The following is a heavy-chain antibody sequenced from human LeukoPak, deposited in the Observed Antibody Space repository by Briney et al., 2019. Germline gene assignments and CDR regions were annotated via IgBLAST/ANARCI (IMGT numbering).Heavy chain of an antibody. V-gene: IGHV3-23*01. Sequence: GGSLRLSCAASGFTFRSFAMSWVRQAPGKGLEWVSAISGSGDTTYYADSVKGRFTISKDNSKNTLYLQMNSLRAEDTAVYYCATQYYYDSSGYYLFDYWGQGTLVTVSS. CDR1: GFTFRSFA. J-gene: IGHJ4*02. CDR2: ISGSGDTT. CDR3: ATQYYYDSSGYYLFDY. D-gene: IGHD3-22*01.